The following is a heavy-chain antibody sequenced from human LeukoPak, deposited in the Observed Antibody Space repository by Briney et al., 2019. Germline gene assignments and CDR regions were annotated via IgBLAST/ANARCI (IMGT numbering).Heavy chain of an antibody. J-gene: IGHJ3*02. Sequence: SVKVSCKASGFTFSSSAVQWVRQARGQRLEWIGWIVVGSGNTKYAQKFQERVTITRDMSTSTAYMELSSLRSEDTAVYYCAADGAVPDAFDIWGQGTIVTVSS. CDR1: GFTFSSSA. CDR2: IVVGSGNT. CDR3: AADGAVPDAFDI. V-gene: IGHV1-58*01.